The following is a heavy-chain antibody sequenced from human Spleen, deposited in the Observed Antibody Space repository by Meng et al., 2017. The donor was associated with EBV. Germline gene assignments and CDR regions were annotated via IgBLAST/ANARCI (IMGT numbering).Heavy chain of an antibody. CDR2: ISPYNGDT. Sequence: QVQLEQSGPEVKKPGASVKVSCKASGYTFTDYGINWVRQAPGQGLEWMGWISPYNGDTNYAQSLQGRVTMTTDTSTSTAYMEVRSLRSDDTAVYYCARDPSRRGYSVGWSNYWGQGTLVTVSS. J-gene: IGHJ4*02. CDR1: GYTFTDYG. D-gene: IGHD6-19*01. CDR3: ARDPSRRGYSVGWSNY. V-gene: IGHV1-18*01.